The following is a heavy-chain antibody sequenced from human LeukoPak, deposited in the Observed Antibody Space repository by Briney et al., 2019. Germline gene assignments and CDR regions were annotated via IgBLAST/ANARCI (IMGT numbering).Heavy chain of an antibody. Sequence: GESLKISCKGSGYSFNSYWIGWVRQMPGKGLEWMGMIYPGDSDTRYSPSFQGQVTISADKSTSTASLQWSNLKASDTAMYCCARRLCSGGSCYYFDYWGQGTLVTVSS. CDR2: IYPGDSDT. D-gene: IGHD2-15*01. J-gene: IGHJ4*02. V-gene: IGHV5-51*01. CDR3: ARRLCSGGSCYYFDY. CDR1: GYSFNSYW.